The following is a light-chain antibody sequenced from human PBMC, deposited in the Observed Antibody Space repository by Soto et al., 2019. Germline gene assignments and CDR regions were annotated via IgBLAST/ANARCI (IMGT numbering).Light chain of an antibody. J-gene: IGKJ4*01. CDR2: GVS. CDR3: QQYKNWLALT. V-gene: IGKV3-15*01. CDR1: QRLSSN. Sequence: EIVMTQSPATLSVSPVDRATLSFRASQRLSSNLAWYQQKPGQAPRLLIYGVSTRATGIPARFSGSGSGTEFTLTISSLQSEDSAVYYCQQYKNWLALTFGGGTKVDIK.